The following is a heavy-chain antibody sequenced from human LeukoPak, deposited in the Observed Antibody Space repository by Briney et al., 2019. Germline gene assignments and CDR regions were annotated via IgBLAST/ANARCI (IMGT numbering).Heavy chain of an antibody. Sequence: PGRSLRLSCAASGFTFSSYGMHWVRQAPGKGLEWVAVISYDGSNKYYADSVKGRFTISRDNSKNTLYLQMNSLRAEDTAVYYCARRGSYQNWFDPWGQGTLVTVSS. J-gene: IGHJ5*02. CDR3: ARRGSYQNWFDP. V-gene: IGHV3-30*03. CDR1: GFTFSSYG. CDR2: ISYDGSNK. D-gene: IGHD3-16*01.